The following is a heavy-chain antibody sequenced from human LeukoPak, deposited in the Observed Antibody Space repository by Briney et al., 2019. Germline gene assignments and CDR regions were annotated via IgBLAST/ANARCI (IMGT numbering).Heavy chain of an antibody. CDR2: IYYSGST. Sequence: PSETLSLTCTVSGGSISSSSYYWGWIRQPPGKGLEWIGIIYYSGSTYYNPSLKSRVTISVGTSKNQFSLKLSSVTAADTAVYYCARQRREGTRKLNWFDPWGQGTLVTVSS. D-gene: IGHD1-1*01. V-gene: IGHV4-39*01. CDR3: ARQRREGTRKLNWFDP. CDR1: GGSISSSSYY. J-gene: IGHJ5*02.